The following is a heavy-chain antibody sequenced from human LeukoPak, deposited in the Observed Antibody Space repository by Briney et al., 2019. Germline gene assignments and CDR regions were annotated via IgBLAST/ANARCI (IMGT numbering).Heavy chain of an antibody. J-gene: IGHJ6*03. Sequence: GGSLRLSCAASGFTFSRYWMSWVRQAPGKGLEWVANINQDGSEKYYVDSVKGRFTISRDSAKKSLYLQMNSLRAEDTAVYYCARGFNDYYYYYMDVWGKGTTVTISS. CDR3: ARGFNDYYYYYMDV. V-gene: IGHV3-7*01. CDR2: INQDGSEK. CDR1: GFTFSRYW.